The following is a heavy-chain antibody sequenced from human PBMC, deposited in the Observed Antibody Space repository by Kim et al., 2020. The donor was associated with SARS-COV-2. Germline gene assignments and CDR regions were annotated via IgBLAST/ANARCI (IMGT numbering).Heavy chain of an antibody. J-gene: IGHJ4*02. D-gene: IGHD1-1*01. CDR3: ARGVQLWSSYFDF. V-gene: IGHV1-18*04. CDR2: VSAYNGNT. Sequence: ASVKVSCKTSGYAFTNYGVGWVRQAPGQGLEWMGWVSAYNGNTNYAQKFQGRFTMTTDPSTVTAFMEMRSLTSDDTAVYFCARGVQLWSSYFDFWGQGTLVTVSS. CDR1: GYAFTNYG.